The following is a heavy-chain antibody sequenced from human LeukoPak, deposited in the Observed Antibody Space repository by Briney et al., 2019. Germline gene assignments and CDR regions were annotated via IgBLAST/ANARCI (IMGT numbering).Heavy chain of an antibody. CDR3: AKDYYDSPWWYFDL. CDR2: ISWNSGSI. Sequence: GGSLRLSCAASGFTFDDYAMHWVRHAPGKGLEWVSGISWNSGSIGYADSVKGRFTISRDNAKNSLYLQMNSLRAEDTALYYCAKDYYDSPWWYFDLWGRGTLVTVSS. V-gene: IGHV3-9*01. CDR1: GFTFDDYA. J-gene: IGHJ2*01. D-gene: IGHD3-22*01.